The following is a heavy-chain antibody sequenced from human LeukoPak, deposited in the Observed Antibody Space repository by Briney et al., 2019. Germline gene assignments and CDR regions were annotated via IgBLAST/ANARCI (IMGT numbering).Heavy chain of an antibody. Sequence: GGSLRLSCAASGFTFRNYGMHWIRQAPGKGLEWVSSISSSSSYIYYADSLKGRFTISRDNAKNSVYLQMNSLRAEDTAVYYCARDEVATISDYWGQGTLVTVSS. D-gene: IGHD5-12*01. V-gene: IGHV3-21*01. CDR2: ISSSSSYI. J-gene: IGHJ4*02. CDR1: GFTFRNYG. CDR3: ARDEVATISDY.